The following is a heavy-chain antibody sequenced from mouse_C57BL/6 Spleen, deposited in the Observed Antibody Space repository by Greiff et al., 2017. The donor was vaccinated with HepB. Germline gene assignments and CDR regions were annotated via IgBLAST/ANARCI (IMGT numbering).Heavy chain of an antibody. J-gene: IGHJ2*01. V-gene: IGHV5-16*01. CDR2: INYDGSST. D-gene: IGHD1-1*02. CDR1: GFTFSDYY. Sequence: EVKVVESEGGLVQPGSSMKLSCTASGFTFSDYYMAWVRQVPEKGLEWVANINYDGSSTYYLDSLKSRFIISRDNAKNILSLQMSSLKSEDTATYYCARKHYDYFDYWGQGTTLTVSS. CDR3: ARKHYDYFDY.